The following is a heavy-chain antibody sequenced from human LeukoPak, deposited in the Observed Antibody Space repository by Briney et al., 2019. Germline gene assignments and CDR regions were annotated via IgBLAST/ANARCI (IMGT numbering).Heavy chain of an antibody. D-gene: IGHD3-9*01. CDR1: GGSISSSSYY. V-gene: IGHV4-39*07. J-gene: IGHJ4*02. CDR3: ARGATYYDILTGYPLED. Sequence: SETLSLTCTVSGGSISSSSYYWGWIRQPPGKGLEWIGSIYYSGSTYYNPSLKSRVTISVDTSKNQFSLKLSSVTAADTAVYYCARGATYYDILTGYPLEDWGQGTLVTVSS. CDR2: IYYSGST.